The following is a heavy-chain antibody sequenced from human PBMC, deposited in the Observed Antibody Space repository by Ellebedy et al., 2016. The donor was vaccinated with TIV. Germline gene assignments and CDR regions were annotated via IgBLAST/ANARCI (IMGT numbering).Heavy chain of an antibody. CDR1: GFTFSSYS. D-gene: IGHD2-15*01. Sequence: GESLKISCAASGFTFSSYSMTWVRQAPGKGLEWVSGIRSTGDSTWYADSVKGRFTISRDNAKSTLYLQMNNLRAEDTAVYYCAKDNRCSGVTCYQNFYYRYGMDVWGHGTTVTVSS. J-gene: IGHJ6*02. V-gene: IGHV3-23*01. CDR2: IRSTGDST. CDR3: AKDNRCSGVTCYQNFYYRYGMDV.